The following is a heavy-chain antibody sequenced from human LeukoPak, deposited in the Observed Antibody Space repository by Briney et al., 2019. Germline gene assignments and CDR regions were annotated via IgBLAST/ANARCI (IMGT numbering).Heavy chain of an antibody. CDR2: IIPIFGTA. J-gene: IGHJ5*02. CDR3: ASTFSSIAARPWFDP. Sequence: APVKVSCKASGGTFSSYAISWVRQAPGQGLEWMGGIIPIFGTANYAQKFQGRVTITADESTSTAYMGLSSLRSEVTAVYYCASTFSSIAARPWFDPWGQGTLVTVSS. V-gene: IGHV1-69*13. CDR1: GGTFSSYA. D-gene: IGHD6-6*01.